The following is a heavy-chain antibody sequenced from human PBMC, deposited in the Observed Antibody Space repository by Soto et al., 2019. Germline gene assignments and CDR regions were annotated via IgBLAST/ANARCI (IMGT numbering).Heavy chain of an antibody. CDR3: AGTTSLQWYYMDF. CDR1: GDSVSSNSAA. Sequence: SQALSLTCAISGDSVSSNSAAWNCIRQSPSRGLEWLGRTYYRSRWYNDYAVSVKSRITINPDTSKNQFSLHLNSVTPEDTAVYSCAGTTSLQWYYMDFWGKGTTVTVSS. J-gene: IGHJ6*03. D-gene: IGHD1-7*01. V-gene: IGHV6-1*01. CDR2: TYYRSRWYN.